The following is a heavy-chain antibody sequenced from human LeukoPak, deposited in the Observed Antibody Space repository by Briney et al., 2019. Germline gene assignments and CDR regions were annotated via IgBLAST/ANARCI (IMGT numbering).Heavy chain of an antibody. V-gene: IGHV4-31*03. D-gene: IGHD3-16*01. CDR3: GRGPPSPGGIIYYFDY. CDR2: VSYSLST. CDR1: GGSISSGTYY. Sequence: TLSLTCTVSGGSISSGTYYWNWLRQHPEKGLVWIGYVSYSLSTYYNPSFMCRVTISIHTSENQFSLMPTSVSAADTAVYYCGRGPPSPGGIIYYFDYLGQGALVTVSS. J-gene: IGHJ4*02.